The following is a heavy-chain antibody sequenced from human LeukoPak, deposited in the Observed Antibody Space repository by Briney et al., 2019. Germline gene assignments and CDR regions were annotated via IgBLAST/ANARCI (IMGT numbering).Heavy chain of an antibody. CDR2: ISSSSSYI. D-gene: IGHD3-3*01. CDR1: GFTFSSYS. J-gene: IGHJ4*02. Sequence: GGSLRLSCAASGFTFSSYSMNWARQAPGKGLEWVSSISSSSSYIYYADSVKGRFTISRDNAKNSLYLQMNSLRAEDTAVYYCARDLSRPRYDFWSGYHVPLDYWGQGTLVTVSS. V-gene: IGHV3-21*01. CDR3: ARDLSRPRYDFWSGYHVPLDY.